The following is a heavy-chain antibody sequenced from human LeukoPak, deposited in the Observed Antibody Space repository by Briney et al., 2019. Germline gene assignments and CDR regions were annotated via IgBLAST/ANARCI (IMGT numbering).Heavy chain of an antibody. V-gene: IGHV3-48*04. Sequence: GGSLRLSCAASGFTFRSYSMNWVRQAPGKGLEWVSYISSFSGTSNYADSVKGRFTISRDNAKNSLYLQMNSLRAEDTAVYYCAELGITMIGGVWGKGTTVTISS. CDR2: ISSFSGTS. J-gene: IGHJ6*04. CDR3: AELGITMIGGV. D-gene: IGHD3-10*02. CDR1: GFTFRSYS.